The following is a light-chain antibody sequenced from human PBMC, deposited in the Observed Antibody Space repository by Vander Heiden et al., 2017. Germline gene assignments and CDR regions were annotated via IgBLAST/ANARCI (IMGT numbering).Light chain of an antibody. CDR1: SGHSTYA. CDR3: QTWGTGIV. V-gene: IGLV4-69*02. Sequence: QLVLTQSPSASASLGASVKRTCPLSSGHSTYAIAWHQQQPEKGPRYLMKVNSDGSHTKGDGIPDRFSGSSSGTERYLTITSRQAEDEADYYCQTWGTGIVFGGGTKLTVL. CDR2: VNSDGSH. J-gene: IGLJ3*02.